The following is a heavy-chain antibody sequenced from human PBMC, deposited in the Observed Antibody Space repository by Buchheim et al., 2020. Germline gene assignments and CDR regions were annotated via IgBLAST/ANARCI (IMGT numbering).Heavy chain of an antibody. CDR1: GYTFTGYY. CDR2: INANSGAT. Sequence: QVQLVQSGAEVKKPGASVKVSCKASGYTFTGYYMHWVRQAPGQGLEWMGWINANSGATNYAQRFQGRVTMTRDTSISTAYMELSRLRSDDTAVYYCARDGLSSDYDPSGGMDVWGQGTT. CDR3: ARDGLSSDYDPSGGMDV. J-gene: IGHJ6*02. D-gene: IGHD4-17*01. V-gene: IGHV1-2*02.